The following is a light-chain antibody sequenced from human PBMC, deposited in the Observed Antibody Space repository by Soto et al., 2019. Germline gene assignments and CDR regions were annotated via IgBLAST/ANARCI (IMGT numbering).Light chain of an antibody. CDR2: AAS. CDR3: QQLTAYPPWT. V-gene: IGKV1-9*01. Sequence: DIQLTQSPSFLSASVGDRVTITCRASQGIRSSLAWYQQRPGKAPTLLIYAASTLQAGVASRFSGSRSGTDFTLTISSLQPEDYATYYCQQLTAYPPWTFGQGTKVEIK. CDR1: QGIRSS. J-gene: IGKJ1*01.